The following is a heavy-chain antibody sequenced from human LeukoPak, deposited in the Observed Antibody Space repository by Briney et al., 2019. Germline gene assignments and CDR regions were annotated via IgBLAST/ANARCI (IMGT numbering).Heavy chain of an antibody. J-gene: IGHJ4*02. CDR1: GGTYSSYA. D-gene: IGHD3-22*01. CDR2: IIPIFGTA. Sequence: GASVKVSCKASGGTYSSYAISWGRQAPGQGLEWMGGIIPIFGTANYAQKFQGRVTITTDESTSTAYMELSSLRSEDTAVYYCARDGPYDSSGFDYWGQGTLVTVSS. CDR3: ARDGPYDSSGFDY. V-gene: IGHV1-69*05.